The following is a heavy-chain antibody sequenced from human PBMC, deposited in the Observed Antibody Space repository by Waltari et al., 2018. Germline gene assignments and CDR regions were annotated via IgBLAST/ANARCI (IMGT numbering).Heavy chain of an antibody. J-gene: IGHJ4*02. D-gene: IGHD6-13*01. V-gene: IGHV4-59*01. Sequence: QVQLQESGPGLVKPSQTLSITCTVSGGPLSSYYWTWLRQPPGKGLEWIGYIYYSGSTNYNPSLKSRVTISVDTSKNQFSLKLSSVTAADTAVYYCARGSSSWYYHFDYWGQGTLVTVSS. CDR1: GGPLSSYY. CDR2: IYYSGST. CDR3: ARGSSSWYYHFDY.